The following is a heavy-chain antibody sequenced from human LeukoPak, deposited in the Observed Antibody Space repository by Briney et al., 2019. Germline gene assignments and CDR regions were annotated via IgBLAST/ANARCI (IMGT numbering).Heavy chain of an antibody. CDR1: GITLSNYG. J-gene: IGHJ4*02. V-gene: IGHV3-23*01. CDR3: AKRGVVIRVILVGFHKEAYYFDS. D-gene: IGHD3-22*01. CDR2: ISVSGGST. Sequence: GGSLRLSCAVSGITLSNYGMSWVRQAPGKGLEWVAGISVSGGSTNYADSVKGRFTISRDNPKNTLYLQMNSLTVEDTAVYFCAKRGVVIRVILVGFHKEAYYFDSWGQGALVTVSS.